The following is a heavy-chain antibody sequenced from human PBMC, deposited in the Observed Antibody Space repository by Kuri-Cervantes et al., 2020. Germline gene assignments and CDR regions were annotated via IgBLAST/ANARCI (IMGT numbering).Heavy chain of an antibody. D-gene: IGHD2-15*01. CDR3: ARASSCSGGSCYFRRRGYYFDY. V-gene: IGHV4-4*07. J-gene: IGHJ4*02. Sequence: LETLSLNCIVSGGFISSSYWSWIRQPAGKGLEWIGRIYSSGSTSYNPSLKSRVTISVDTSKNQFSLKLSSVTAADTAVYYCARASSCSGGSCYFRRRGYYFDYWGQGTLVTVSS. CDR2: IYSSGST. CDR1: GGFISSSY.